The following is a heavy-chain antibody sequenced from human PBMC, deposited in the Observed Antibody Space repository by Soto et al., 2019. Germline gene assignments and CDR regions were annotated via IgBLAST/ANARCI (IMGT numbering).Heavy chain of an antibody. Sequence: ESGGGVVQPGRSLRLSCAASGFTFSSYGMHWVRQAPGKGLEWVAVIWYDGSNKYYADSVKGRFTISRDNSKNTLYLQMNSLRAEDTAVYYCARDLTTVAADGLLDYWGQGTLVTVSS. V-gene: IGHV3-33*01. D-gene: IGHD6-19*01. CDR1: GFTFSSYG. CDR3: ARDLTTVAADGLLDY. CDR2: IWYDGSNK. J-gene: IGHJ4*02.